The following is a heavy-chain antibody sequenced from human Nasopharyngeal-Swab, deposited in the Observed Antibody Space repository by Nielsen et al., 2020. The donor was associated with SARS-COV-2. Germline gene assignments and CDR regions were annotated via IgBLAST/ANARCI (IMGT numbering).Heavy chain of an antibody. Sequence: SVKVSCKASGGTFSSYAITWVRQAPGQGLEWMGRIIPILDIGRYAQKFQGRVTITADKSTNTAYMELSSLTSEDTAVYYCARDLWLETDYYYLGMDVWGQGTTVTAP. CDR2: IIPILDIG. CDR1: GGTFSSYA. V-gene: IGHV1-69*04. D-gene: IGHD6-19*01. J-gene: IGHJ6*02. CDR3: ARDLWLETDYYYLGMDV.